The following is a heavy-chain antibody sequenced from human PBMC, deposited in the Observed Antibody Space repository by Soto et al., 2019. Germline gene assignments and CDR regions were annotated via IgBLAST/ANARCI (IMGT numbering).Heavy chain of an antibody. J-gene: IGHJ4*02. Sequence: QGQLVESGGGLVKPGGSLRLSCAASGFTFDDYYMSWVRQAPGKGLEWISDISSTGSHTNYADSVKGRFTISRDNDKNSLHLQMNNLRGEYTAVYYCATGGYKYGSDFGCEGTLVTVSS. CDR1: GFTFDDYY. D-gene: IGHD5-18*01. CDR2: ISSTGSHT. V-gene: IGHV3-11*05. CDR3: ATGGYKYGSDF.